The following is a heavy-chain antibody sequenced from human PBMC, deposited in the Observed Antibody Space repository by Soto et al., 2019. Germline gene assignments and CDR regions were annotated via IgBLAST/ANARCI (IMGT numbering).Heavy chain of an antibody. CDR1: GFTFSTYA. Sequence: EVQLLESGGGLIQPGGSLRLSCAASGFTFSTYAMSWVRQAPGKGLEWVSSFSGSGDYTYYADSMKGRFTISRDNSQNTLYLQMNSLRAEDTAVYYCAKADYYDSSGYSFDYWGQGTLVTVSS. CDR2: FSGSGDYT. CDR3: AKADYYDSSGYSFDY. J-gene: IGHJ4*02. D-gene: IGHD3-22*01. V-gene: IGHV3-23*01.